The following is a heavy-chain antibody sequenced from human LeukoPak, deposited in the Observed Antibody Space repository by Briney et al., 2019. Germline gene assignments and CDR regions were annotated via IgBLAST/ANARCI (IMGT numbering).Heavy chain of an antibody. CDR3: ARAIRYCSGGSCYPAARGFDY. J-gene: IGHJ4*02. CDR2: ISSSGSTI. CDR1: GFTFSSYE. D-gene: IGHD2-15*01. Sequence: GGSLRLSCAASGFTFSSYEMNWVRQAPGKGLEWVSYISSSGSTIYYADSVKGRFTISRDNAKNSLYLQMNSLTAHDTAVYYCARAIRYCSGGSCYPAARGFDYWGQGTLVTVSS. V-gene: IGHV3-48*03.